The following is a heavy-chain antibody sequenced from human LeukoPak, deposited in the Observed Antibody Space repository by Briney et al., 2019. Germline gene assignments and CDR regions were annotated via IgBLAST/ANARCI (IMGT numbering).Heavy chain of an antibody. CDR1: GSSMTNYH. J-gene: IGHJ5*02. D-gene: IGHD5-18*01. CDR3: ARGSDGYRFDP. CDR2: IYNIETT. V-gene: IGHV4-59*01. Sequence: PSETLSLTCTVSGSSMTNYHWTWIRQSPGKAPEYIGYIYNIETTNYNPSLKSRVTVSVDMSKKQFSLGLNSVTAADTAVYYCARGSDGYRFDPWGQGILVTVSS.